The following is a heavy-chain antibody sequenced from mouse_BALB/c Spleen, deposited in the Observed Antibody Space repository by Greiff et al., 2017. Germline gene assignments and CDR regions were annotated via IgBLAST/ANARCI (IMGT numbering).Heavy chain of an antibody. V-gene: IGHV5-17*02. CDR3: ARWDDY. CDR2: ISSGSSTI. J-gene: IGHJ2*01. Sequence: DVQLVESGGGLVQPGGSRKLSCAASGFTFSSFGMHWVRQAPEKGLEWVAYISSGSSTIYYADTVKGRFTISRDNPKNTLFLQMTSLRSEDTAMYYCARWDDYWGQGTTLTVSS. D-gene: IGHD4-1*01. CDR1: GFTFSSFG.